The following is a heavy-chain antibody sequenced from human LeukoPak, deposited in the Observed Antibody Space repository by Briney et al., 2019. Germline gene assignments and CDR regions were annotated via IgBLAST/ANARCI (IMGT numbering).Heavy chain of an antibody. V-gene: IGHV5-51*01. CDR1: GDTFATYW. J-gene: IGHJ5*02. CDR2: IYPGDSRT. Sequence: GESLKISCKGSGDTFATYWIGWVRQLPGKGLEWMGVIYPGDSRTRYNPSFQGQVTISADKSISTAYLQWSSLKASDTAMYYCACGKFTSPWSDPWGQGTLVTVSS. D-gene: IGHD2-2*01. CDR3: ACGKFTSPWSDP.